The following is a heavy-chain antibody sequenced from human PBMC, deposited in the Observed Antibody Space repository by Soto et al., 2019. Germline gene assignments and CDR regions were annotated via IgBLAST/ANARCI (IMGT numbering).Heavy chain of an antibody. Sequence: EVQLVESGGGLIQPGGSLRLSCVASVFSVSNNYMSWVRQAPGKGLEWVSVIYSDGSTYYADSVKGRFTISRDNSRNTVYLQTNSLRAEDTAVYYCARGGGVAVRPHYYYYGMYVWGQGTTVTVSS. D-gene: IGHD6-6*01. CDR3: ARGGGVAVRPHYYYYGMYV. V-gene: IGHV3-53*01. J-gene: IGHJ6*02. CDR2: IYSDGST. CDR1: VFSVSNNY.